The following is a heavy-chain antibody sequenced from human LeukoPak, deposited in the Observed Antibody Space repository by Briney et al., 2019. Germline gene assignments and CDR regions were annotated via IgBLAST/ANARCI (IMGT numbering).Heavy chain of an antibody. Sequence: SQTLSLTCAVSGGSLTSSNYYWSWIRQPAGKGLEWIGRIYTSGSTNYNPSLKSRVTISIDTSKNQFSLKLSSVTAADTAMYYCARGLLSGGNWFDPWGQGTLVTVSS. V-gene: IGHV4-61*02. J-gene: IGHJ5*02. D-gene: IGHD2-21*02. CDR1: GGSLTSSNYY. CDR3: ARGLLSGGNWFDP. CDR2: IYTSGST.